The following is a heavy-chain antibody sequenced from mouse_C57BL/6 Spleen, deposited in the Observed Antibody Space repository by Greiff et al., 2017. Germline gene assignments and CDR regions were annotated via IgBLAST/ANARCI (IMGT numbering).Heavy chain of an antibody. CDR3: ARWCMDSNYGYYYAMDY. CDR2: IHPNSGST. J-gene: IGHJ4*01. CDR1: GYTFTSYW. D-gene: IGHD2-5*01. V-gene: IGHV1-64*01. Sequence: QVQLQQPGAELVKPGASVTLSCKASGYTFTSYWMHWVKQRPGQGLEWIGMIHPNSGSTNYNEKFKSTATLTVDKSSSTAYMQLSSLTSEDSAVYYCARWCMDSNYGYYYAMDYWGQGTSVTVSA.